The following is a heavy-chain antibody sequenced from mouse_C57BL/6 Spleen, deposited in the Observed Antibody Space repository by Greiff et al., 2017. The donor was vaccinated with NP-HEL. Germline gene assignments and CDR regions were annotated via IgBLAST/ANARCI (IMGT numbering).Heavy chain of an antibody. Sequence: EVKVVESEGGLVQPGSSMKLSCTASGFTFSDYYMAWVRQVPEKGLEWVANINYDGSSTYYLDSLKSRFIISRDNAKNILYLQMSSLKSEDTATYYCARDGDGGDYGFAYWGQGTLVTVSA. J-gene: IGHJ3*01. CDR1: GFTFSDYY. CDR2: INYDGSST. D-gene: IGHD2-4*01. CDR3: ARDGDGGDYGFAY. V-gene: IGHV5-16*01.